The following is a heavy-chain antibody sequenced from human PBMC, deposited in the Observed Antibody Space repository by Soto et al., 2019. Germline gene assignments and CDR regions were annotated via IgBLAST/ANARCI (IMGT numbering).Heavy chain of an antibody. Sequence: YVGRLRQPTGKALEWIGSIYYSGSTYYNPSLKSRVTISVDTSKNQFSLTLSSATAADTAVYYCARHGYCRGGSCRYYYGMDVWGQWTTVT. CDR3: ARHGYCRGGSCRYYYGMDV. CDR2: IYYSGST. V-gene: IGHV4-39*01. CDR1: Y. J-gene: IGHJ6*02. D-gene: IGHD2-15*01.